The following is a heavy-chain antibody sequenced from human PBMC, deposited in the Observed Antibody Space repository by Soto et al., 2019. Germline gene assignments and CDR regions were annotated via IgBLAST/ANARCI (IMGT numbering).Heavy chain of an antibody. V-gene: IGHV3-21*01. CDR1: GFTFSSYS. Sequence: EVQLVESGGGLVKPGGSLRLSCAASGFTFSSYSMNWVRQAPGKGLEWVSSISSSSSYIYYADSVKGRFTISRDNAKNSLYLQMNSLRAEDTAVYYCARDRPSIAARRGDYGMDVWGQGTTVTVSS. J-gene: IGHJ6*02. CDR2: ISSSSSYI. D-gene: IGHD6-6*01. CDR3: ARDRPSIAARRGDYGMDV.